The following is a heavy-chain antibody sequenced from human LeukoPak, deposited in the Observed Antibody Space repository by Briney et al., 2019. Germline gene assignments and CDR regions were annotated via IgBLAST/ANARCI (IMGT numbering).Heavy chain of an antibody. CDR2: ISGSGGST. J-gene: IGHJ3*02. D-gene: IGHD5-24*01. CDR3: AKDTERWLQLFAFDI. Sequence: GGTLRLSCAASGFTFSSYAMSWVRQAPGKGLEWVSAISGSGGSTYYADSVKGRFTISRDNSKNTLYLQMNSLRAEDTAVYYCAKDTERWLQLFAFDIWGQGTMVTVSS. CDR1: GFTFSSYA. V-gene: IGHV3-23*01.